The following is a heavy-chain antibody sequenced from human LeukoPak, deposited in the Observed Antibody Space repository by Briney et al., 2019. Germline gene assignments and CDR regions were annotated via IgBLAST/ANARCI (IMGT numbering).Heavy chain of an antibody. CDR1: GYTFTSYD. V-gene: IGHV1-8*01. Sequence: ASVKASCKASGYTFTSYDINWVRQATGQGLEWMGWMNPNSGNTGYAQKFQGRVTMTRNTSISTAYMELSSLRSEDTAVYYCARVYSSSWVRWMRAVAGSSGFDYWGQGTLVTVSS. J-gene: IGHJ4*02. D-gene: IGHD6-13*01. CDR2: MNPNSGNT. CDR3: ARVYSSSWVRWMRAVAGSSGFDY.